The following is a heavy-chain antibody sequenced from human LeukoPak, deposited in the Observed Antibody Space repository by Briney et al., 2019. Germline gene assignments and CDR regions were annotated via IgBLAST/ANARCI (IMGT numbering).Heavy chain of an antibody. J-gene: IGHJ4*02. CDR3: TTSNFGFPFDY. CDR2: IKRNTDGGTT. D-gene: IGHD3-3*01. V-gene: IGHV3-15*01. CDR1: GFTFSNAW. Sequence: GGSLRLSCAVSGFTFSNAWMSWVRQAPGKGLEWVGRIKRNTDGGTTDYAAPGKGRFIISRDDSRNTLYVQMNSLKIEDTAVYYCTTSNFGFPFDYWGQGTLVTVSS.